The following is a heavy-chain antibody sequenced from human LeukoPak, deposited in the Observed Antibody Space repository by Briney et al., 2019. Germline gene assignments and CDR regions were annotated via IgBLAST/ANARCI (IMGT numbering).Heavy chain of an antibody. D-gene: IGHD6-13*01. CDR2: IKQDGSEK. Sequence: GGSLRLSCAPSGFTFSSYWMSWVRQAPGKGLEWVANIKQDGSEKYYVDSVKGRFTISRDNAKNSLYLQMNSLRAEDTAVYYCARISASRSSWYYYYYGMDVWGKGTTVTVSS. V-gene: IGHV3-7*03. CDR1: GFTFSSYW. J-gene: IGHJ6*04. CDR3: ARISASRSSWYYYYYGMDV.